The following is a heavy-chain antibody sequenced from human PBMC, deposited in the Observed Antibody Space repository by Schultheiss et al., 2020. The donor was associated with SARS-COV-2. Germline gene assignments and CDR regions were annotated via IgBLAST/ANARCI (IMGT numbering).Heavy chain of an antibody. D-gene: IGHD4-17*01. Sequence: GGSLRLSCAASGFTFSSYAMSWVRQAPGKGLEWVSAISGSGGSTYYADSVKGRFTISRDNAKNSLYLQMNSLRAEDTAVYYCARAPYGDPYYFDYWGQGTLVTVSS. J-gene: IGHJ4*02. CDR1: GFTFSSYA. CDR3: ARAPYGDPYYFDY. V-gene: IGHV3-23*01. CDR2: ISGSGGST.